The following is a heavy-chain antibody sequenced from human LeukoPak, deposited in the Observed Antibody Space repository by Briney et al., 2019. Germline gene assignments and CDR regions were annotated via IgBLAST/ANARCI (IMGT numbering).Heavy chain of an antibody. CDR3: ATYDSSGYWGSFDY. D-gene: IGHD3-22*01. V-gene: IGHV4-38-2*02. CDR2: IYHSGST. Sequence: SETLSLTCTVSGYSISSGYYWGWIRQPPGKGLEWIGSIYHSGSTYYNPSLKSRVTISVDTSKNQFSLKLSSVTAADTAVYYCATYDSSGYWGSFDYWGQGTLVTVSS. CDR1: GYSISSGYY. J-gene: IGHJ4*02.